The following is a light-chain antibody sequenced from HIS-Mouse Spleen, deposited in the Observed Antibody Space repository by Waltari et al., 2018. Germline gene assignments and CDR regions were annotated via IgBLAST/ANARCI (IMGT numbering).Light chain of an antibody. CDR2: DVS. V-gene: IGLV2-11*01. CDR3: CSYAGSYTHVV. CDR1: SSDVGGYNY. Sequence: QSALTQPRSVSGSPGQSVTISCTGTSSDVGGYNYVSWYQQHPGKAPKLMSYDVSNRPSGVPDRFSGSKSGNTASLTISGLQAEDEADYYCCSYAGSYTHVVFGGGTKLTVL. J-gene: IGLJ2*01.